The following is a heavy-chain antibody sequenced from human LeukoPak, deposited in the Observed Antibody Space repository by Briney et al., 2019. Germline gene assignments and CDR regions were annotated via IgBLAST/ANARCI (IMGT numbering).Heavy chain of an antibody. CDR1: GFTFSRYW. Sequence: GGSLRLSCAASGFTFSRYWMSWARQAPGKGLEWVANIKQDGSEKYHVDSVKGRFTISRDNAKNSLYLQMNSLRAEDTAVYYCAKIADYGDYAEYWGQGTPVTVSS. V-gene: IGHV3-7*01. CDR2: IKQDGSEK. J-gene: IGHJ4*02. D-gene: IGHD4-17*01. CDR3: AKIADYGDYAEY.